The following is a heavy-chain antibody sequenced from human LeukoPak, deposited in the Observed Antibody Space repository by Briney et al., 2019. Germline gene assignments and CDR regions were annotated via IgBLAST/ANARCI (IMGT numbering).Heavy chain of an antibody. V-gene: IGHV3-48*02. J-gene: IGHJ3*02. CDR1: GFTFSPYS. CDR2: ITGSSSTI. CDR3: ASSNGALDI. D-gene: IGHD2-8*01. Sequence: TGGSLRLSCAASGFTFSPYSMNWARQAPGKGLEWISYITGSSSTIYYADSVKGRFTISRDNAKNLLYLQMNSLRDEDTAVYYCASSNGALDIWGQGTMVTVSS.